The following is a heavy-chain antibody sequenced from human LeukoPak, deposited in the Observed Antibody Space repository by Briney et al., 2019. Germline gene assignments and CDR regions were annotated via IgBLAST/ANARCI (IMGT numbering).Heavy chain of an antibody. CDR2: ISDSGGST. CDR3: AKARTNDRVVVITPRIVDY. Sequence: PGGSLRLSCAASGFTFSTYAMSRVRQAPGKGLEWVSTISDSGGSTYYADSVKGRFTISRDNSKNTLFLQMNSLRAEDTALYYCAKARTNDRVVVITPRIVDYWGQGTLVTVSS. CDR1: GFTFSTYA. J-gene: IGHJ4*02. D-gene: IGHD3-22*01. V-gene: IGHV3-23*01.